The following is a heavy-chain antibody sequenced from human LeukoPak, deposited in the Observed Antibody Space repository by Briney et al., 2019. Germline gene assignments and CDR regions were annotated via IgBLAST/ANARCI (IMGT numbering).Heavy chain of an antibody. CDR2: ISSSSSYI. CDR1: GFTFSSYS. V-gene: IGHV3-21*01. J-gene: IGHJ4*02. Sequence: PGGSLRLSCAASGFTFSSYSMNWVRQAPGKGLEWVSSISSSSSYIYYADSVKGRLTISRDNAKNSLYLQMNSLRAEDTAVYYCASLSSDSSGGFDYWGQGTLVTVSS. D-gene: IGHD3-22*01. CDR3: ASLSSDSSGGFDY.